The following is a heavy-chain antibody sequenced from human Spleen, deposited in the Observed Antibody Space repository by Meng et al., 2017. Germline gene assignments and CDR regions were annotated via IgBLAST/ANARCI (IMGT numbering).Heavy chain of an antibody. CDR2: ITYDGTNT. CDR3: AREAQGLDY. V-gene: IGHV3-30*04. J-gene: IGHJ4*02. Sequence: VQLLESGGGLVQPGGSLRLSCAASGFTFNNYAMSWVRQAPGKGLEWVAVITYDGTNTYHADSVKGRFTISRDNSENTLYLQMNNLKREDTAIYYCAREAQGLDYWGQGTLVTVSS. CDR1: GFTFNNYA.